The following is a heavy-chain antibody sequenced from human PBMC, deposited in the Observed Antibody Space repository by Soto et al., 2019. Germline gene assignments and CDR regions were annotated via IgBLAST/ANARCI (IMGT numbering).Heavy chain of an antibody. CDR3: ATDRRKWGDSDAEK. V-gene: IGHV3-30*03. D-gene: IGHD2-21*02. CDR1: GFTFSKYG. Sequence: QVQLVESGGGVVQPGRSLRLSCAASGFTFSKYGMHWVRQAPGKGLEWVAAISNDGSDEYYADSVQGRFNISRDNSKNSLSRQMNSMRFEDTALYFCATDRRKWGDSDAEKWGQGTLVTVSS. CDR2: ISNDGSDE. J-gene: IGHJ4*02.